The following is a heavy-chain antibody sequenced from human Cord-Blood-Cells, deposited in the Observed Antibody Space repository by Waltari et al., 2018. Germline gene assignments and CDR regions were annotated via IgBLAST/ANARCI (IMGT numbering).Heavy chain of an antibody. CDR2: IKQDGSEK. V-gene: IGHV3-7*01. CDR1: GFTFSSYW. Sequence: EVQLVESGGGLVQPGGSLRLSCAASGFTFSSYWMSWVRQAPGKGLEWVANIKQDGSEKYYVDSVKGRFTIARDNAKNSLYLQMNSLRAEDTAVYYCARDQYSSSSLGNYYYYGMDVWGQGTTVTVSS. CDR3: ARDQYSSSSLGNYYYYGMDV. J-gene: IGHJ6*02. D-gene: IGHD6-6*01.